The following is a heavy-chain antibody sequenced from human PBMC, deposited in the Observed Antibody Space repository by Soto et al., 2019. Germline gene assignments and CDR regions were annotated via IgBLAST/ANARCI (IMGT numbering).Heavy chain of an antibody. CDR1: GYTFTGYY. Sequence: ASVKVSCKASGYTFTGYYMHWVRQAPGQGLEWMGWINPNSGGTNYAQKFQGWVTMTRDTSISTAYMELSRLRSDDTAVYYCARVAHDYGDPNYFDYWGQGTLVTVSS. V-gene: IGHV1-2*04. CDR2: INPNSGGT. J-gene: IGHJ4*02. CDR3: ARVAHDYGDPNYFDY. D-gene: IGHD4-17*01.